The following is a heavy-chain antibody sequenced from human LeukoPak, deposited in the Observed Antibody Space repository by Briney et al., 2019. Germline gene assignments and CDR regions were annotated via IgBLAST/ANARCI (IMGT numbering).Heavy chain of an antibody. J-gene: IGHJ6*02. CDR3: ASSCSSVSCHSYYNGMDV. V-gene: IGHV3-64*02. Sequence: GGSLRLSCAASGFTLSSYAMHWVRQAPGKGLEYVSAINTNRGSTYYADSVKGRFTISRDNSKNTLYLQMGSLRAEDMAVYYCASSCSSVSCHSYYNGMDVWGQGTTVTVSS. CDR2: INTNRGST. D-gene: IGHD2-2*01. CDR1: GFTLSSYA.